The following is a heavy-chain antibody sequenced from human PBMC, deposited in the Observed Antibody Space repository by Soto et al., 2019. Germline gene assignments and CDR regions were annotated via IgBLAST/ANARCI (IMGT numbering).Heavy chain of an antibody. V-gene: IGHV1-69*01. CDR2: IVPIYRTA. CDR3: VRDSGAKLSSS. Sequence: QVQLVQSGAEVKTPGSSVKVSCKASGGTFSSYRINWVRQAPGQGLEWVCGIVPIYRTADYAQKFQGRVTITADESARTSYIALRSLKSQDTAVYYCVRDSGAKLSSSWGQGTLVTVSS. J-gene: IGHJ4*02. D-gene: IGHD6-13*01. CDR1: GGTFSSYR.